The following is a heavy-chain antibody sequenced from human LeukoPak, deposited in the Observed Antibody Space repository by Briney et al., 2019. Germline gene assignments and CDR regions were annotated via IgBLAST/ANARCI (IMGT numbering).Heavy chain of an antibody. D-gene: IGHD3-22*01. V-gene: IGHV1-3*01. J-gene: IGHJ4*02. CDR1: GYTFTSYA. Sequence: ASVKVSCKASGYTFTSYAMHWVRQAPGQRLEWMGWINAGNGNTKYSQKFQGRVTITRDTSASTAYMELSSLRSEDTVVYYCACGEYYYDSSGYSLPASFDYWGQGTLVTVSS. CDR2: INAGNGNT. CDR3: ACGEYYYDSSGYSLPASFDY.